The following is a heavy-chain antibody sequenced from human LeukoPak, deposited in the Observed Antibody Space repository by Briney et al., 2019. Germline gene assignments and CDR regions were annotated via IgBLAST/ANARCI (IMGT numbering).Heavy chain of an antibody. D-gene: IGHD6-19*01. J-gene: IGHJ4*02. CDR2: IHYSGST. CDR1: GGSISSYY. Sequence: PSETLSLTCTVSGGSISSYYWSWIRQPPGKGLEWIGYIHYSGSTNYNPSLKSQVTISIDTSKNQFSLKLSSVTAADTAVYYCARDRGSSGWFYFDYWGQGTLVTVSS. CDR3: ARDRGSSGWFYFDY. V-gene: IGHV4-59*01.